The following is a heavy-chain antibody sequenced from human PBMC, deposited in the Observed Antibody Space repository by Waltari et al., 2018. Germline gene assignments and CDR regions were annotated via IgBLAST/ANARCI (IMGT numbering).Heavy chain of an antibody. CDR1: GFTFSRDA. D-gene: IGHD4-17*01. V-gene: IGHV3-23*01. Sequence: EVQLLESGGGLVQPGGSLRLSCAASGFTFSRDAMSWVRQAPGKGLEWVSAISGSGGSTYYADSVKGRFTISRDNSKNTLYLQMNSLRAEDTAVYYCAKGGTYGDYVYYGMDVWGQGTTVTVSS. CDR2: ISGSGGST. J-gene: IGHJ6*02. CDR3: AKGGTYGDYVYYGMDV.